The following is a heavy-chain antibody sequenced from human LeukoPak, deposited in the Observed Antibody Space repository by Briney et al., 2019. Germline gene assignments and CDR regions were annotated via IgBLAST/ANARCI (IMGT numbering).Heavy chain of an antibody. J-gene: IGHJ5*02. CDR1: GGSISSYY. V-gene: IGHV4-4*07. CDR2: IYTSGST. D-gene: IGHD4-23*01. CDR3: ARDVDGGNFNWFDP. Sequence: PSETLSLXCTVSGGSISSYYWSWIRQPAGKGLEWIGRIYTSGSTNYNPSLKSRVTTSVDTSKNQFSLKLSSVTAADTAVYYCARDVDGGNFNWFDPWGQGTLVTVSS.